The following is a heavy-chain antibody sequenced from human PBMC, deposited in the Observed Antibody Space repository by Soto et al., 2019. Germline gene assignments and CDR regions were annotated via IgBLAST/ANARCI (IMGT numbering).Heavy chain of an antibody. CDR3: AHSEGDDYVWGSYKDAFDV. J-gene: IGHJ3*01. CDR2: IYGDDGE. D-gene: IGHD3-16*01. V-gene: IGHV2-5*02. CDR1: GFSLSSSGVG. Sequence: QITLKESGPTLVKPTQTLTLTCTFSGFSLSSSGVGVGWIRQPPGKALEWLALIYGDDGERYTPSLKTRLTITQDTSKNQVVLTMTNMDPVDTATYYCAHSEGDDYVWGSYKDAFDVWGQGTMVTVSS.